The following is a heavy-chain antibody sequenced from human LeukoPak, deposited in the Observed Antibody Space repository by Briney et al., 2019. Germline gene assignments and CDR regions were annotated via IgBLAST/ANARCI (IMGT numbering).Heavy chain of an antibody. D-gene: IGHD1-26*01. CDR2: INPTGSQK. CDR3: ARYSGSFPGWLDP. Sequence: PGGSLRLSCAASGFSFSSFAMNWVRQAPGKGLEWVANINPTGSQKNYVDSVKGRFTISRDNAMNSAFLQIDSLRAEDTGVYYCARYSGSFPGWLDPWGQGTLVTVPS. CDR1: GFSFSSFA. J-gene: IGHJ5*02. V-gene: IGHV3-7*01.